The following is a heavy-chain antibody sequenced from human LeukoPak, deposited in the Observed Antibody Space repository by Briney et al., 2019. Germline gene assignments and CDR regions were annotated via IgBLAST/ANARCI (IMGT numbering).Heavy chain of an antibody. Sequence: GGSLRLSCAASGFTFSSYAMHWVRQAPGKGLEWVAVISYDGSNKYYADSVKGRFTISRDNSKNTLYLQMNSLRAEDTAVYYCARELGYCSGGSCSHTFDYWGQGTLVTVSS. D-gene: IGHD2-15*01. CDR3: ARELGYCSGGSCSHTFDY. V-gene: IGHV3-30*04. J-gene: IGHJ4*02. CDR1: GFTFSSYA. CDR2: ISYDGSNK.